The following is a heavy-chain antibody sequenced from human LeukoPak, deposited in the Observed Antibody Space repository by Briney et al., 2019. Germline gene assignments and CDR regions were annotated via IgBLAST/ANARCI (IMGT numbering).Heavy chain of an antibody. CDR3: ARDFDRYYFDY. D-gene: IGHD3-9*01. V-gene: IGHV3-9*01. CDR2: ITWNSGGI. J-gene: IGHJ4*02. CDR1: GFSFDDYP. Sequence: GGSLRLSCAASGFSFDDYPMYWVRQVPGKGLEWVSGITWNSGGIGYADSVKGQFTISRDNAKNTLYLQMNSLRAEDTAVYYCARDFDRYYFDYWGQGTLVTVSS.